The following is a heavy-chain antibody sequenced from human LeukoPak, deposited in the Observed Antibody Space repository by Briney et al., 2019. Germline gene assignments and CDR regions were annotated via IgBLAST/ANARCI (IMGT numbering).Heavy chain of an antibody. D-gene: IGHD1-26*01. CDR2: INPSGGST. Sequence: ASVKVSCKASGYTFTSYYMHWVRQAPGQGLEWMGIINPSGGSTSYAQKFQGRVTMTRDTSTSTVYMELSSLRSEDTAVYYCARDRVDSGSYARDFAFDIWGQGTMVTVSS. J-gene: IGHJ3*02. CDR3: ARDRVDSGSYARDFAFDI. CDR1: GYTFTSYY. V-gene: IGHV1-46*01.